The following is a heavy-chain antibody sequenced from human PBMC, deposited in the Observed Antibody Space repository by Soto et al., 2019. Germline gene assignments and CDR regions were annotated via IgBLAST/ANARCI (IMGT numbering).Heavy chain of an antibody. CDR3: ARGGQLEWLDTYYYYGMDV. CDR1: GFTFSSYG. J-gene: IGHJ6*02. V-gene: IGHV3-33*01. D-gene: IGHD3-3*01. CDR2: IWYDGSNK. Sequence: QVQLVESGGGVVQPGRSLRLSCAASGFTFSSYGMHWVRQAPGKGLEWVAVIWYDGSNKYYADSVKGRFTISRDNSKNTLYLQMNSLRAEDTAVYYCARGGQLEWLDTYYYYGMDVWGQGTTVTVSS.